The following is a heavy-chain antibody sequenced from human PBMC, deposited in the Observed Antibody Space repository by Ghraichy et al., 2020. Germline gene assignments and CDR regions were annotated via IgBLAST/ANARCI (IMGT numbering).Heavy chain of an antibody. CDR3: AKGSGFSTGWWVDYFEY. Sequence: GESLNISCAASGFTFSPYGMHWVRQAPGKGLEWVSGISGGGETTYYADSVKGRFTISRDNFKTTLYLQIDSLRVEDTAVYYCAKGSGFSTGWWVDYFEYWGQGALVTVSS. D-gene: IGHD6-19*01. J-gene: IGHJ4*02. V-gene: IGHV3-23*01. CDR2: ISGGGETT. CDR1: GFTFSPYG.